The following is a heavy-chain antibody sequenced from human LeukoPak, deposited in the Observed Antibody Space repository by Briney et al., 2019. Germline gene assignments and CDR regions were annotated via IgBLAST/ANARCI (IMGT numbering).Heavy chain of an antibody. CDR3: AKGCSSTSCSFGGYGMDV. Sequence: GGSLRLSCAASGFTFSSYAMSWVRQAPGKGLEWVSSMSSGGGSTYYADSVKGRFTISRDNPKNTLYLQMNSLRAEDTAVYYCAKGCSSTSCSFGGYGMDVWGKGTTVTVSS. V-gene: IGHV3-23*01. J-gene: IGHJ6*04. CDR2: MSSGGGST. CDR1: GFTFSSYA. D-gene: IGHD2-2*01.